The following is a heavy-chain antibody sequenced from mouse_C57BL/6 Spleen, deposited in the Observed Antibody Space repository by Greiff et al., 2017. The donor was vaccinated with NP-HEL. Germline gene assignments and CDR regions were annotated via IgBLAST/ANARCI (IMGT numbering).Heavy chain of an antibody. D-gene: IGHD2-4*01. CDR2: INPNYGTT. CDR1: GYSFTDYN. Sequence: EVQLQPSGPELVKPGASVKISCKASGYSFTDYNMNWVKQSNGKSLEWIGVINPNYGTTSYNQKFKGKATLTVDQSSSTAYMQLNSLTSEDSAVYYCARGGNYDYDGYAMDYWGQGTSVTVSS. V-gene: IGHV1-39*01. J-gene: IGHJ4*01. CDR3: ARGGNYDYDGYAMDY.